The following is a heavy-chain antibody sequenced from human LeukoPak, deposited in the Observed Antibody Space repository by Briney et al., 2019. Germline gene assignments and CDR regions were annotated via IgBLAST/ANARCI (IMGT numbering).Heavy chain of an antibody. CDR1: GYTFTGYF. Sequence: GASVKVSCKASGYTFTGYFMHWVRQAPGQGLEWMGWINPNSGGTNYAQKFQGRVTMTRDTSISTAYMELSRLRSDDTAVYYCARDRDYNWNDELGYWGQGTLVTVSS. V-gene: IGHV1-2*02. CDR2: INPNSGGT. CDR3: ARDRDYNWNDELGY. J-gene: IGHJ4*02. D-gene: IGHD1-1*01.